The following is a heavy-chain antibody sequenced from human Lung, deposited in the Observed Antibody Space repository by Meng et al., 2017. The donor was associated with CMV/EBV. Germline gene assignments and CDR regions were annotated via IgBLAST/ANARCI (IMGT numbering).Heavy chain of an antibody. CDR2: MNPNSGNT. CDR1: GYTFTSYD. V-gene: IGHV1-8*01. CDR3: ARGLNGGLRFLEWLLRPYYYGMDV. D-gene: IGHD3-3*01. J-gene: IGHJ6*02. Sequence: SVXVSXXASGYTFTSYDINWVRQATGQGLEWMGWMNPNSGNTGYAQKFQGRVTMTRNTSISTAYMELSSLRSEDTAVYYCARGLNGGLRFLEWLLRPYYYGMDVWGQGTTVTVSS.